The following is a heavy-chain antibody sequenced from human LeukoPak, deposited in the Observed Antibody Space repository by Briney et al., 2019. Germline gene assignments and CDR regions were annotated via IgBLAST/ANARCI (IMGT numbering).Heavy chain of an antibody. V-gene: IGHV5-51*01. CDR3: ARHLWREGDLDY. D-gene: IGHD2-21*01. CDR1: GYNFTNYW. J-gene: IGHJ4*02. Sequence: HGESLKISCKGSGYNFTNYWIGWVRQMPGKGLEWMGIIYPGDSDTTYSPPFQGQVTISTDKSMNIAYLQWSSLKASDTAMYYCARHLWREGDLDYWGQGTLVTVSS. CDR2: IYPGDSDT.